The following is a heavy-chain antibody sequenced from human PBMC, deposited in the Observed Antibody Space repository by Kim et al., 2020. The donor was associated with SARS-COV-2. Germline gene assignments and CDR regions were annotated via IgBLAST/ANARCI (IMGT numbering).Heavy chain of an antibody. CDR3: ARDQYGDYHDAFDI. D-gene: IGHD4-17*01. CDR1: GGSISSYY. J-gene: IGHJ3*02. V-gene: IGHV4-59*01. CDR2: IYYSGST. Sequence: SETLSLTCTVSGGSISSYYWSWIRQPPGKGLEWIGYIYYSGSTNYNPSLKSRVTISVDTSKNQFSLKLSSVTAADTAVYYCARDQYGDYHDAFDIWGQGTMVTVSS.